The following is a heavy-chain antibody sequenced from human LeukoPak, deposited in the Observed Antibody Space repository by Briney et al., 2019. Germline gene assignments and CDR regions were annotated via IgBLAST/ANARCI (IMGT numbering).Heavy chain of an antibody. CDR3: AREVWFGELLSHPFDY. D-gene: IGHD3-10*01. CDR1: GFTFSSYS. CDR2: ISSSGSAI. J-gene: IGHJ4*02. Sequence: PGGSLRLSCAASGFTFSSYSMNWVRQAPGKGLEWVSYISSSGSAIHYADSVKGRFIISRDSAKNSLYLQVNSLRAEDTAVYYCAREVWFGELLSHPFDYWGQGTLVTVSS. V-gene: IGHV3-48*04.